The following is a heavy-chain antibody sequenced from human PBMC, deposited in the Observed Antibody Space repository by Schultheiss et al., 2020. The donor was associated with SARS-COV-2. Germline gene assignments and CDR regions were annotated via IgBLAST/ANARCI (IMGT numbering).Heavy chain of an antibody. CDR2: IYSGGST. CDR1: GFTVSSNY. Sequence: GESLKISCAASGFTVSSNYMSWVRQAPGKGLEWVSVIYSGGSTYYADSVKGRFTISRDNSKNTLYLQMNSLRAEDTAVYYCAKDGGYCTGGVCSFDYWGQGTLVTVSS. CDR3: AKDGGYCTGGVCSFDY. J-gene: IGHJ4*02. V-gene: IGHV3-66*01. D-gene: IGHD2-8*02.